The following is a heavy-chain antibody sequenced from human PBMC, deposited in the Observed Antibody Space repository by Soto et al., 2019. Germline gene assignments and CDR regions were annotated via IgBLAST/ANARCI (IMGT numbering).Heavy chain of an antibody. CDR3: AGSSGWEMVFDY. D-gene: IGHD6-19*01. J-gene: IGHJ4*02. CDR1: GGNIRSFY. CDR2: IYYSGRT. V-gene: IGHV4-59*01. Sequence: PLHTHRLTWTVSGGNIRSFYWSWIRQPPGKGLEWIGYIYYSGRTNYNPSLKSRVTISVDTSKNQFSLKLSSVTAADTAVHYCAGSSGWEMVFDYWGQGTLVLVFS.